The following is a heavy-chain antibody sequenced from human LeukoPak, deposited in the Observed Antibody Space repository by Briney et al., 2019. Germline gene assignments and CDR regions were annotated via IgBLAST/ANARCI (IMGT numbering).Heavy chain of an antibody. J-gene: IGHJ4*02. CDR1: GFTFSNYA. Sequence: GRSLRLSCAASGFTFSNYAMHWVRQAPGKGLEWVAVISYDGSNKYYADSVKGRFTISRDNSKNTLYLQMNSLRAEDTAVYYCARGIAVAGPFDYWGQGTLVTVSS. CDR3: ARGIAVAGPFDY. CDR2: ISYDGSNK. V-gene: IGHV3-30-3*01. D-gene: IGHD6-19*01.